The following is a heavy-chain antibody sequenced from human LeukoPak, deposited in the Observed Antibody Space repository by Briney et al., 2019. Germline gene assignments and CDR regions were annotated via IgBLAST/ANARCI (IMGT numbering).Heavy chain of an antibody. D-gene: IGHD2-2*02. Sequence: GEALKISFKGSGYGFTSYWIGWVRRMPGKGGEWRGMIYPGESDTRYSPSFQRQVTLSADQSISTAYLQWSSLHASDTAMYYCARLLVPAAIKGSDYWGQGTLVTVSS. CDR2: IYPGESDT. CDR3: ARLLVPAAIKGSDY. V-gene: IGHV5-51*01. J-gene: IGHJ4*02. CDR1: GYGFTSYW.